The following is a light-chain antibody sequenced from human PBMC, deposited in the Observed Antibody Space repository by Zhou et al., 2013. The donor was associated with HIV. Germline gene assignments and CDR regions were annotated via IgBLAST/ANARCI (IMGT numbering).Light chain of an antibody. Sequence: EIVLTQSPGTLSLSPGERVTLSCRASQSVSSNFAWYQQKPGQAPRLLIYGASSRATGIPDRFSGSGSGTDFTLTISRLEPEDFAVYYCQQYGSSPRTFGQGTKLEIK. CDR1: QSVSSN. CDR2: GAS. J-gene: IGKJ2*01. V-gene: IGKV3-20*01. CDR3: QQYGSSPRT.